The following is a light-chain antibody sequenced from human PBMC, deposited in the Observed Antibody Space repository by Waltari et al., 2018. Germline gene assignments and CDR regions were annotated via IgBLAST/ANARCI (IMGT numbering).Light chain of an antibody. CDR1: HTIDNL. Sequence: LSLSPGERATLSCRASHTIDNLLAWYQQKPGQAPRLLIYDTSTRATGTPARFSGSGSGADFTLTISSLETEDFAVYYCLQRGNWLFGAGTRVEI. CDR3: LQRGNWL. V-gene: IGKV3-11*01. CDR2: DTS. J-gene: IGKJ4*01.